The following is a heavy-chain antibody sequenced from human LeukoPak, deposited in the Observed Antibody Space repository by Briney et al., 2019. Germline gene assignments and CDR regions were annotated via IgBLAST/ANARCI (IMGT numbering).Heavy chain of an antibody. V-gene: IGHV1-2*02. Sequence: ASVKVSCKASGYTFTDYYIHWVRQAPGQGLEWMGWINPNTGGTNYAQKLQGRVTMTTDTSTSTAYMELRSLRSDDTAVYYCARGSSYGQRWKFDYWGQGTLVTVSS. D-gene: IGHD5-18*01. CDR2: INPNTGGT. J-gene: IGHJ4*02. CDR1: GYTFTDYY. CDR3: ARGSSYGQRWKFDY.